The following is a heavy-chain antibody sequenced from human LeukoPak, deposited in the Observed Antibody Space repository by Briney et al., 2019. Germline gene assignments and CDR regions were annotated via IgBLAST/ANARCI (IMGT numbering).Heavy chain of an antibody. CDR3: ARDGYSGRFDP. Sequence: ASVKVSCKASGYTFTGYYMHWVRQAPGQGLEWMGWINPKSGDTKYAQKFQGRVTMTRDTSISTAYMELSWLRSDDTAVYYCARDGYSGRFDPWGQGTLVTVSS. D-gene: IGHD1-26*01. J-gene: IGHJ5*02. CDR2: INPKSGDT. CDR1: GYTFTGYY. V-gene: IGHV1-2*02.